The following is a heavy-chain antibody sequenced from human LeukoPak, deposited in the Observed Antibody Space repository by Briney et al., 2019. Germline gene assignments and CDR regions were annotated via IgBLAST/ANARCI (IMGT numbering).Heavy chain of an antibody. CDR3: ARGGEETFDY. Sequence: SETLSLTCAVYGGPFSGYYWSWIRQPPGKGLEWIGEINHSGSTNYNPSLKSRVTISVDTSKNQFSLKLSSVTAADTAVYYCARGGEETFDYWGQGTLVTVSS. J-gene: IGHJ4*02. V-gene: IGHV4-34*01. D-gene: IGHD3-10*01. CDR1: GGPFSGYY. CDR2: INHSGST.